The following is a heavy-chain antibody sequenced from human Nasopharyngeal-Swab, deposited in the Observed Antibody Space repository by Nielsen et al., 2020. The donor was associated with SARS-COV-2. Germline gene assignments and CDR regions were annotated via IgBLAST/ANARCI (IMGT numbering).Heavy chain of an antibody. Sequence: WVRRAPGQGLEWMGGIIPIFGTANYAQKFQGRVTITADESTSTAYMELSSLRSEDTAVYYCAGGEVRGVIILHYYYYYGMDVWGQGTTVTVSS. CDR3: AGGEVRGVIILHYYYYYGMDV. J-gene: IGHJ6*02. CDR2: IIPIFGTA. D-gene: IGHD3-10*01. V-gene: IGHV1-69*01.